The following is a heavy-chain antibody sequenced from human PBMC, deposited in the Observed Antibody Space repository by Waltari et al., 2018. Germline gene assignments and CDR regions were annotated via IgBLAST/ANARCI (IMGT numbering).Heavy chain of an antibody. J-gene: IGHJ4*02. V-gene: IGHV3-33*01. Sequence: QVQLVESGGGVVQPGGSLRLSCSASGFPFSRYGIHWVRQAPGKGLEWVAVIWFDGSNKFYADSVRGRFTISRDNSKNTLYLLMNSLRADDTAVYYCARETGSSSEAYWGQGTLVTVSS. D-gene: IGHD6-6*01. CDR2: IWFDGSNK. CDR3: ARETGSSSEAY. CDR1: GFPFSRYG.